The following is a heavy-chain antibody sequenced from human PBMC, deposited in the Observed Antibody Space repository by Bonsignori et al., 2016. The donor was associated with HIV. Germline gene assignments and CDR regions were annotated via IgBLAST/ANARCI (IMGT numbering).Heavy chain of an antibody. J-gene: IGHJ4*02. V-gene: IGHV3-7*03. CDR3: ASASIAAAGPFDY. Sequence: WIRQPPGKGLEWVANIKQDGSEKYYVDSVKGRFTISRDNAKNSLYLQMNSLRAEDTAVYYCASASIAAAGPFDYWGQGTLVTVSS. D-gene: IGHD6-13*01. CDR2: IKQDGSEK.